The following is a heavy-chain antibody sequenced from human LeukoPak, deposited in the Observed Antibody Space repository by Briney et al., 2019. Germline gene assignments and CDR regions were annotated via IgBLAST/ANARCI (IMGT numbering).Heavy chain of an antibody. J-gene: IGHJ4*02. CDR2: INPNSGGT. Sequence: ASVKVSCKASGYTFTGYYMHWVRQAPGQGLEWMGWINPNSGGTNYAQKFQGRVTMTRDTSISTAYMELSRLRSDDTAVYYCARDRNRRGYSGYDPLYWGQGTLVTVSS. CDR1: GYTFTGYY. CDR3: ARDRNRRGYSGYDPLY. V-gene: IGHV1-2*02. D-gene: IGHD5-12*01.